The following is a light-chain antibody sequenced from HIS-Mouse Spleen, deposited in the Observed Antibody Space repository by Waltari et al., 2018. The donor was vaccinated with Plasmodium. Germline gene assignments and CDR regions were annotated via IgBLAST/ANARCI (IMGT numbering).Light chain of an antibody. CDR1: KLGDTY. CDR2: QDT. J-gene: IGLJ2*01. V-gene: IGLV3-1*01. Sequence: SYELTQPPSVSVSPGQTASITCSGDKLGDTYACWYQQKPGQSPVLVIYQDTQRPSGIPERFSGSNSGNTATLTISGTQAMDEADYCCQAWDSSTVVFGGGTKLTVL. CDR3: QAWDSSTVV.